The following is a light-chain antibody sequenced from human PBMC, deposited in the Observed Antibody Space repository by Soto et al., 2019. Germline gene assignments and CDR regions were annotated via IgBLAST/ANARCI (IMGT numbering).Light chain of an antibody. Sequence: QSALTQPASVSGSLGQSITISCTGTSSDVGGYNYVSWYQQHPGKAPKLMIFEVSKRPSGVSNRFSGSKSGNMASLTISGLQAEDEGDYYCSSFTTSSTVLLGGGTKLTVL. V-gene: IGLV2-14*01. CDR3: SSFTTSSTVL. J-gene: IGLJ2*01. CDR1: SSDVGGYNY. CDR2: EVS.